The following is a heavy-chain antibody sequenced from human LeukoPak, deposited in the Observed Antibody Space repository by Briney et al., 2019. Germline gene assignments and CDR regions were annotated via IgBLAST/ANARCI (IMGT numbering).Heavy chain of an antibody. CDR2: IYYSGST. CDR1: GGSLSSYY. D-gene: IGHD2-21*01. V-gene: IGHV4-59*08. Sequence: SETLSLTCTVSGGSLSSYYWSWLRQPPGKGLEWIGYIYYSGSTNYNPSLKSRVTISVDTSKNQFSLKLSSVTAADTAVYYCARLLGYSFDYWGQGTLVTVSS. J-gene: IGHJ4*02. CDR3: ARLLGYSFDY.